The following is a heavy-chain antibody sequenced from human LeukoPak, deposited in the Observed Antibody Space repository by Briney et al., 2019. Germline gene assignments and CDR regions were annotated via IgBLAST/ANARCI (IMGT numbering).Heavy chain of an antibody. Sequence: EASVKVSCKASGYTFTSYGISWVRQAPGQGLEGMGWISAYNGNTNYAQKLQGRVTITRDTSTRTAYMELRSLRSDDTAVYYCARDLLVQGVIGYWGQGTLVTVSS. CDR3: ARDLLVQGVIGY. V-gene: IGHV1-18*01. D-gene: IGHD3-10*01. CDR2: ISAYNGNT. CDR1: GYTFTSYG. J-gene: IGHJ4*02.